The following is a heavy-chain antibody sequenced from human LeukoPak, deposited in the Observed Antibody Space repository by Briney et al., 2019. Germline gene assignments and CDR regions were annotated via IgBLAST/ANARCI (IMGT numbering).Heavy chain of an antibody. Sequence: SETLSLTCTVSGGSISSYYWSWIRQPPGKGLEWIRYIYYSGSTNYNPSLKSRVTISVDTSKNQFSLKLSSVTAADTAVYYCARDRGRSNYYYYYGMDVWGQGTTVTVSS. V-gene: IGHV4-59*01. J-gene: IGHJ6*02. CDR2: IYYSGST. D-gene: IGHD2-15*01. CDR1: GGSISSYY. CDR3: ARDRGRSNYYYYYGMDV.